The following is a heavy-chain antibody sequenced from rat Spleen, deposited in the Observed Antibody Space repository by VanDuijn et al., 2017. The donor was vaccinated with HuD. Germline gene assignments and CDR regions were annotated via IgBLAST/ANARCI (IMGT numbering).Heavy chain of an antibody. CDR2: ISTGGNRS. CDR1: GFTFSHYG. V-gene: IGHV5S13*01. D-gene: IGHD1-6*01. J-gene: IGHJ2*01. Sequence: EVQLVESGGGLVEPGGSLKVSCTASGFTFSHYGMAWVRQTPTKGLEWVASISTGGNRSYNRDSVKGRFTISRDNAKSTLYLQVNSLRYEDTATYYCSREADKPFHYFEYWGQGVMVTVSS. CDR3: SREADKPFHYFEY.